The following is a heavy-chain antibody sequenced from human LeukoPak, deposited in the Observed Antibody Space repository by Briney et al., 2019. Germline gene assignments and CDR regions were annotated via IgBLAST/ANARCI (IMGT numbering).Heavy chain of an antibody. J-gene: IGHJ4*02. Sequence: QPGGSLRLSCAASGFTFSSYAMSWVRQAPGKGLEWVSAISGSGGSTYYADSVKGRFTISRDNSKNTLYLQMNSLRAEDTAVYYCASFTGGPRLTMIVVVTPKPALGYWGQGTLVTVSS. V-gene: IGHV3-23*01. CDR2: ISGSGGST. CDR1: GFTFSSYA. D-gene: IGHD3-22*01. CDR3: ASFTGGPRLTMIVVVTPKPALGY.